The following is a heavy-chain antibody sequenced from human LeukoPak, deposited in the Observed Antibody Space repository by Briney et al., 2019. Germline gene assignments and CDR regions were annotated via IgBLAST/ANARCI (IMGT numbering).Heavy chain of an antibody. Sequence: GRSLRLSCAASGFTFDDYAMHWVRHAPGKGLEWVSGISWNSGSIGYADSVKGRFTISRDNAKNSLYLQMNSLRAEDTALYYCAKSVYSSGWYYFDYWGQGTLVTVSS. CDR1: GFTFDDYA. D-gene: IGHD6-19*01. J-gene: IGHJ4*02. CDR2: ISWNSGSI. CDR3: AKSVYSSGWYYFDY. V-gene: IGHV3-9*01.